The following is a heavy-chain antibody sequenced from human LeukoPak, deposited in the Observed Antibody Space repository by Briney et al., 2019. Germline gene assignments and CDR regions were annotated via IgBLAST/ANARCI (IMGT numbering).Heavy chain of an antibody. CDR1: GFTFPSYA. CDR2: ISGGGSHS. Sequence: PGGSLRLSCAASGFTFPSYAMSWVRQAPGRGLEWIAAISGGGSHSWHADSVKGRFTISSDNSRDTLYLQMNSLRVDDTAVYYCARGSAWACHGVRRYPLDNWGQGALVTVSS. D-gene: IGHD2-8*01. J-gene: IGHJ4*02. CDR3: ARGSAWACHGVRRYPLDN. V-gene: IGHV3-23*01.